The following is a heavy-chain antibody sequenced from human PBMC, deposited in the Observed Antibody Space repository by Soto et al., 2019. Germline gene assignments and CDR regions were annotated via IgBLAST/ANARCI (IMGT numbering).Heavy chain of an antibody. CDR2: IKAKIDGETT. CDR3: VEGWNDF. CDR1: KFMFSSAW. J-gene: IGHJ4*02. D-gene: IGHD1-1*01. Sequence: EVYLVESGGDLVEPGGSLRLSCAASKFMFSSAWMSWVRQAPGQGLEWVGRIKAKIDGETTDYADFVQGRFTISRDDSKNTLFLEMKCLKIEDTAVYFCVEGWNDFWGQGTLVTVSS. V-gene: IGHV3-15*01.